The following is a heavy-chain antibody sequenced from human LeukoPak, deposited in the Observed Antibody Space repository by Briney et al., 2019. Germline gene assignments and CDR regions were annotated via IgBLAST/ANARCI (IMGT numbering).Heavy chain of an antibody. V-gene: IGHV4-34*01. CDR3: ARGLSSSWLRD. CDR1: GGSFSGYY. Sequence: SETLSLTCAVYGGSFSGYYWSWIRQPPGKGLEWIGEINHSGSTNYNPSLKSRVTISVDTSKNQFSLKPSSVTAADTAVYYCARGLSSSWLRDWGQGTLVTVSS. CDR2: INHSGST. J-gene: IGHJ4*02. D-gene: IGHD6-13*01.